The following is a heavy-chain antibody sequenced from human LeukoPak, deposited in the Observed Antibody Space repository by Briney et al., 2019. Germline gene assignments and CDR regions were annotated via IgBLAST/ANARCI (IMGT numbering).Heavy chain of an antibody. D-gene: IGHD3-10*01. Sequence: AGGSLRLPCAASGITVSSSFMSWVRQVPGKGLEWVSIIYAAGATYTADSVTGRFTISRDTSKNMLNLEMNSLRPEDTAVYFCAGVGIYRPGSSYFDHWGQGTLVAVSS. CDR3: AGVGIYRPGSSYFDH. J-gene: IGHJ4*02. CDR1: GITVSSSF. V-gene: IGHV3-66*01. CDR2: IYAAGAT.